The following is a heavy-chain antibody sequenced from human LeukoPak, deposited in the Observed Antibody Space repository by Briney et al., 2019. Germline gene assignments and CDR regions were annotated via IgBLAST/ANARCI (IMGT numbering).Heavy chain of an antibody. D-gene: IGHD3-9*01. CDR1: GFTFSNYG. V-gene: IGHV3-23*01. J-gene: IGHJ4*02. CDR3: AKVAPRGYDILTGYSPFDY. CDR2: ISGSGGST. Sequence: GGSLRLSCAASGFTFSNYGMHWVRQAPGKGLEWVSAISGSGGSTYYADSVKGRFTISRDNSRNTLYLQMNSLRAEDTAVYYCAKVAPRGYDILTGYSPFDYWGQGTLVTVSS.